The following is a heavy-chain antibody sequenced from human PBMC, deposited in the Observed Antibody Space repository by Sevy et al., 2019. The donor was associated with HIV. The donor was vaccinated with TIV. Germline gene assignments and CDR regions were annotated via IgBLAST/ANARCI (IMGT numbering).Heavy chain of an antibody. CDR2: MNPNSGDT. J-gene: IGHJ4*02. Sequence: ASVKVSCKTSGYTFTSYDINCVRQATGQGLEWMGWMNPNSGDTGYSQNFQGRVTMTRNTSISTAYMEVSSLRSDDTAVYYCARRSENYARDYWGQGTLVTVSS. D-gene: IGHD2-2*01. CDR3: ARRSENYARDY. V-gene: IGHV1-8*01. CDR1: GYTFTSYD.